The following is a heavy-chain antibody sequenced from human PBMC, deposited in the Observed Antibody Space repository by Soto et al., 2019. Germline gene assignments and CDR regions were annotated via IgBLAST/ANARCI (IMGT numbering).Heavy chain of an antibody. D-gene: IGHD3-22*01. V-gene: IGHV1-69*06. J-gene: IGHJ4*02. CDR1: GGTFSNYA. CDR2: IIPLFATT. CDR3: ARGVPYYYNSSGYPLNY. Sequence: SVKVSCKASGGTFSNYAINWVRQAPGHGLEWMGAIIPLFATTHYAQKFQGRVTITADKSTSTVYMDLSSLRSEDTAVYFCARGVPYYYNSSGYPLNYWGQGALVTVSS.